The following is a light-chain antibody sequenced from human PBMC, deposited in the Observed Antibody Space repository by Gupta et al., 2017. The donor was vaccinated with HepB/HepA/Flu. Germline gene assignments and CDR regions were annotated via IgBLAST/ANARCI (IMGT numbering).Light chain of an antibody. CDR1: QTVSTY. Sequence: EIVLTQSPATLSLSPGDRATLSCRASQTVSTYLAWYQQKPGQSPRLLIYDISNRATGIPARCSGSGSGTDFTLTISSLEPEDFAVYFCQQRSNWPLTFGGGTKVEIK. V-gene: IGKV3-11*01. CDR3: QQRSNWPLT. CDR2: DIS. J-gene: IGKJ4*01.